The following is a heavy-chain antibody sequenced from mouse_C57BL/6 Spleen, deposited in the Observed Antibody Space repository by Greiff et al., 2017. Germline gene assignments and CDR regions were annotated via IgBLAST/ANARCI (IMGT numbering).Heavy chain of an antibody. D-gene: IGHD2-3*01. CDR2: IYPGDGDT. Sequence: QVQLKESGPELVKPGASVKISCKASGYAFSSSWMNWVEQRPGKGLEWIGRIYPGDGDTNYNGKFKGKATLTADKSSSTAYMQLSSLTSEDSAVYFCARVRSDGYSFAYWGQGTLVTVSA. CDR1: GYAFSSSW. V-gene: IGHV1-82*01. CDR3: ARVRSDGYSFAY. J-gene: IGHJ3*01.